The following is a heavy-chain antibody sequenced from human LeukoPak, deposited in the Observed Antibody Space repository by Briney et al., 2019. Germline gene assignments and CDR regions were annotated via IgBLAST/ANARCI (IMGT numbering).Heavy chain of an antibody. V-gene: IGHV3-23*01. J-gene: IGHJ4*02. CDR3: AKGAYCGD. Sequence: PGGSLRLSCAASGFTFSSYEMNWVRQAPGKGLEWVSTISGNGGDTYYADSVKGRFTISRDNSKNTLYLQMNSLRAEDTAVYYCAKGAYCGDWGQGTLVTVSS. CDR2: ISGNGGDT. D-gene: IGHD2-21*01. CDR1: GFTFSSYE.